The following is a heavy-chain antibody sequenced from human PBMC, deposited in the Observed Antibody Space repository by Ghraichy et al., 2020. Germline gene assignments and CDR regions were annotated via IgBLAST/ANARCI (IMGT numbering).Heavy chain of an antibody. CDR2: ISGSGGST. V-gene: IGHV3-23*01. CDR1: GFTFSSYA. Sequence: GGSLRLSCAASGFTFSSYAMSWVRQAPGKGLEWVSAISGSGGSTYYADSVKGRFTISRDNSKHTLYLQMNSLRAEDTAVYYCAKDRSSSWYGDWNYFDYWGQGTLVTVSS. J-gene: IGHJ4*02. D-gene: IGHD6-13*01. CDR3: AKDRSSSWYGDWNYFDY.